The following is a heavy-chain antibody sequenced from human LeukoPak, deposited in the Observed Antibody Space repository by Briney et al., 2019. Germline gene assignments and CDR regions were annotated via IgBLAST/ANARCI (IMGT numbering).Heavy chain of an antibody. CDR3: ARRNGDYDILTGLEDY. CDR2: ISAYNGNT. D-gene: IGHD3-9*01. CDR1: GYTFTSYG. Sequence: VSVKVSCKASGYTFTSYGISWVRQAPGQGLEWMGWISAYNGNTNYAQKLQGRVTMTTDTSTSTAYMELRSLRSDDTAVYYCARRNGDYDILTGLEDYWGQGTLVTVSS. J-gene: IGHJ4*02. V-gene: IGHV1-18*01.